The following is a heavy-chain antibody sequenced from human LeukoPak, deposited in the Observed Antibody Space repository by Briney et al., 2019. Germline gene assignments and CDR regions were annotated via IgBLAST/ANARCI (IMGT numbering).Heavy chain of an antibody. CDR3: ARDRGRYIDY. V-gene: IGHV3-48*03. CDR2: ISSSGSTI. J-gene: IGHJ4*02. CDR1: GFTFSSYE. D-gene: IGHD5-12*01. Sequence: GGSLRLSCAASGFTFSSYEMNWVRQAPGKGQEWVSYISSSGSTIYYADSVKGRFTISRDNAKNSLYLQMNSLRAEDTAVYYCARDRGRYIDYWGQGTLVTVSS.